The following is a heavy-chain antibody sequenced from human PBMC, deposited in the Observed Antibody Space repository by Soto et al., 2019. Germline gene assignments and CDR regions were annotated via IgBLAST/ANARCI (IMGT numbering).Heavy chain of an antibody. J-gene: IGHJ5*02. CDR2: ISGPGGST. CDR1: GFTFSNYA. CDR3: ARDERIAVAGTDT. V-gene: IGHV3-23*01. Sequence: EVQLLESGGGLVQPGGSLRLSCAASGFTFSNYAMTWVRQAAGKGLEWVSSISGPGGSTYYADSVQGRLTVSRDNSKNTLFLQMNSLRAEDTALYYCARDERIAVAGTDTWGQGILVTVTS. D-gene: IGHD6-19*01.